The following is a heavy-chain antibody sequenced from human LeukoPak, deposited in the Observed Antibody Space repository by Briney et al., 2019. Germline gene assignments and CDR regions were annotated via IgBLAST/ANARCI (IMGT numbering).Heavy chain of an antibody. CDR3: AKGVSSSWSNDAFDI. V-gene: IGHV3-66*01. CDR2: IYSGGST. J-gene: IGHJ3*02. D-gene: IGHD6-13*01. CDR1: GFNVSSNH. Sequence: GGSLRLSCAASGFNVSSNHMSWVRQAPGKGLEWVSVIYSGGSTYYADSVKGRFTISRDNSKNTLYLQMNCLRTEDTAVYYCAKGVSSSWSNDAFDIWVQGTMVTVSS.